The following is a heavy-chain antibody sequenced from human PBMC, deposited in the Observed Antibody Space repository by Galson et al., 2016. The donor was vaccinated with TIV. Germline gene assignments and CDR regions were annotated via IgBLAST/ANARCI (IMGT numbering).Heavy chain of an antibody. Sequence: SVKVSCKASGGTFNSYGISWVRQAPGQGLQWMGGIIPVFGTTKYSQDFQGRVAVTADESKGTAYMELSGLRFDDTAVYFCARSRGYSYGYVDPWGQGTGVTVSS. D-gene: IGHD5-18*01. CDR3: ARSRGYSYGYVDP. CDR2: IIPVFGTT. V-gene: IGHV1-69*13. CDR1: GGTFNSYG. J-gene: IGHJ5*02.